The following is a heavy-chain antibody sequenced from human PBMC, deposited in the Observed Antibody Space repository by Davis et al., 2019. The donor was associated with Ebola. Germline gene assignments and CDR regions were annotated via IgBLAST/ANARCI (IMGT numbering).Heavy chain of an antibody. CDR2: INHSGST. CDR1: GGSFSGYY. CDR3: ARELSRYRGFQH. Sequence: PSETLSLTCAVYGGSFSGYYWSWIRQPPGKGLEWIGEINHSGSTNYNPSLKSRVTISVDTSKNQFSLKLSSVTAADTAVYYCARELSRYRGFQHWGQGTLVTVSS. J-gene: IGHJ1*01. D-gene: IGHD3-10*01. V-gene: IGHV4-34*01.